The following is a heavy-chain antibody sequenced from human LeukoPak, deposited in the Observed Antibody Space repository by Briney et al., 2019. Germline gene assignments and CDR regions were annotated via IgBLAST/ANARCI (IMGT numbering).Heavy chain of an antibody. Sequence: SVKVSCKASGGTFSSYAISWVRQAPGQGLEWMGGIIPIFGTANYAQKFQGRVTITADESTSTAYMELSSLRSEDTAVYYCARDVDYGGNSDYWGQGTLVTVSS. CDR1: GGTFSSYA. CDR3: ARDVDYGGNSDY. CDR2: IIPIFGTA. V-gene: IGHV1-69*13. J-gene: IGHJ4*02. D-gene: IGHD4-23*01.